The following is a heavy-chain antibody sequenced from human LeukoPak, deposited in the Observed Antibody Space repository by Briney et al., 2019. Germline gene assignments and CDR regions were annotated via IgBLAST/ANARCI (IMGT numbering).Heavy chain of an antibody. V-gene: IGHV1-69*05. CDR2: IIPIFGTA. Sequence: ASVKVSCKASGGTFSSYAISWVRQAPGQGLEWMGRIIPIFGTANYAQKFQGRVTITTDESTSTAYMELSSLRSEDTAVYYCAVTSLYCSSTSCHFDYWGQGTLVTVSS. CDR3: AVTSLYCSSTSCHFDY. CDR1: GGTFSSYA. J-gene: IGHJ4*02. D-gene: IGHD2-2*01.